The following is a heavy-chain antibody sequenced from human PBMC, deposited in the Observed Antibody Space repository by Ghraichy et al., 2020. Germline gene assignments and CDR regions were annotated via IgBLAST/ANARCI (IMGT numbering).Heavy chain of an antibody. J-gene: IGHJ4*02. Sequence: ASVKVSCKASGYIFTSYGISWVRQAPGQGPEWMGWISSYNGNTNYAQKFQGRVTMTTDTSTSTVYMELRSLGFDDTAVYYCAREGERVAGILGVGGNDYWGQGTLVTVSS. V-gene: IGHV1-18*01. CDR1: GYIFTSYG. CDR2: ISSYNGNT. CDR3: AREGERVAGILGVGGNDY. D-gene: IGHD6-19*01.